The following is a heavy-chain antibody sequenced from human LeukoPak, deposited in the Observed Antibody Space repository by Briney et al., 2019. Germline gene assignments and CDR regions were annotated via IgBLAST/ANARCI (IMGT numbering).Heavy chain of an antibody. CDR1: GFTLSSYE. J-gene: IGHJ6*02. CDR3: ARGDYDSSGYVSYYYYGMDV. D-gene: IGHD3-22*01. V-gene: IGHV3-48*03. Sequence: GGSLRLSCAASGFTLSSYEMNWVRQAPGKGLEWVSYISSSGSTIYYADSVKGRFTISRDDAKNSLYLQMNSLRAEDTAVYYCARGDYDSSGYVSYYYYGMDVWGQGTTVTVSS. CDR2: ISSSGSTI.